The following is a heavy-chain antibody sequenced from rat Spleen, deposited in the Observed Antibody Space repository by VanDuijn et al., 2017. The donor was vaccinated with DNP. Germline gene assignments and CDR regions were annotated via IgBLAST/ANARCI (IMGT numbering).Heavy chain of an antibody. CDR3: IRWNSGHFDY. Sequence: EVKLVESGGDLVQPGRSLKVSCAASGFTFSAYYMAWVRQAPAKGLEWVAYIGSPAYAPYYGDSVKGRFTISRDNAKSTLYLQMNSLRSEDMATYYCIRWNSGHFDYWGQGVMVTVSS. D-gene: IGHD4-3*01. V-gene: IGHV5-22*01. J-gene: IGHJ2*01. CDR2: IGSPAYAP. CDR1: GFTFSAYY.